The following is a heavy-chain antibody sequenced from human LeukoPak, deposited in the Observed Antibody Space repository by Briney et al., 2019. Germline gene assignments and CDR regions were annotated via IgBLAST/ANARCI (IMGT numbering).Heavy chain of an antibody. CDR3: ARGLPARYFDWLSNLDY. J-gene: IGHJ4*02. Sequence: PSETLSLTCTVSGGSISSYYWSWIRQPPGKGLKWIGYIYYSGSTNYNPSLKSRVTISVDTSKNQFSLKLSSVTAADTAVYYCARGLPARYFDWLSNLDYWGQGTLVTVSS. D-gene: IGHD3-9*01. CDR2: IYYSGST. CDR1: GGSISSYY. V-gene: IGHV4-59*01.